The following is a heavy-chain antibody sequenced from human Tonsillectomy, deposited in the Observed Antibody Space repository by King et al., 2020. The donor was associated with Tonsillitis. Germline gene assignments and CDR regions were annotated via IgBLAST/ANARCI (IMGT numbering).Heavy chain of an antibody. Sequence: EVQLVQSGGGLVQPGRSLRLSCAASGFTFDDYAMHWVRQAPGKGLEWVSGISWNSGNIAYADSVKGRFTISRDNAKNSLFLQMNSLRAEDTALYYCAKDSYPGIAAAGTKFPTCAMAVWGQGPTVTVSS. D-gene: IGHD6-13*01. CDR2: ISWNSGNI. CDR3: AKDSYPGIAAAGTKFPTCAMAV. CDR1: GFTFDDYA. J-gene: IGHJ6*02. V-gene: IGHV3-9*01.